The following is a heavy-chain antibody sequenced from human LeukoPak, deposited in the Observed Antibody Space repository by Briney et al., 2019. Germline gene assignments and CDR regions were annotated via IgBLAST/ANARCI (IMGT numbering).Heavy chain of an antibody. Sequence: AGGSLRLSCAASGFTFSSYGMHWVRQAPGKGLEWVAVISYDGSNKYYADSVKGRFTISRDSSKNTLYLQMNSLRAEDTAVYYCAPYSSSWLDYWGQGTLVTVSS. J-gene: IGHJ4*02. CDR2: ISYDGSNK. D-gene: IGHD6-13*01. CDR1: GFTFSSYG. CDR3: APYSSSWLDY. V-gene: IGHV3-30*03.